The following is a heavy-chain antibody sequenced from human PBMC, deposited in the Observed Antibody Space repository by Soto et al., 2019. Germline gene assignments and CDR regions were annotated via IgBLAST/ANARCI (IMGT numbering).Heavy chain of an antibody. D-gene: IGHD4-17*01. J-gene: IGHJ4*02. CDR2: ISYDGSNK. Sequence: QVQLVESGGGVVQPGRSLRLSCAASGFTFSSYGMHWVRQAPGKGLEWVAVISYDGSNKYYADSVKGRFTISRDNSKNRFYLQRTGLRVEDAAVFYGAKVVGSGDYLLKYYFDNGGQGILLTVS. V-gene: IGHV3-30*18. CDR1: GFTFSSYG. CDR3: AKVVGSGDYLLKYYFDN.